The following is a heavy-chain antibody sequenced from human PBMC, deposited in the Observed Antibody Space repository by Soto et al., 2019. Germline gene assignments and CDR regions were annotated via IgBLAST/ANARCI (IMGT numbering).Heavy chain of an antibody. CDR3: ARQGFGELHGLVDV. CDR1: GGSISSNY. J-gene: IGHJ6*02. D-gene: IGHD3-10*01. CDR2: IYYSGST. V-gene: IGHV4-59*08. Sequence: SETLSLTCTVSGGSISSNYWSWIRQPPGKRLEWIGYIYYSGSTNYNPSLRSRVTISLDTSKNQFSLNLSSVTAADTVLYYCARQGFGELHGLVDVWGQGTTVTVSS.